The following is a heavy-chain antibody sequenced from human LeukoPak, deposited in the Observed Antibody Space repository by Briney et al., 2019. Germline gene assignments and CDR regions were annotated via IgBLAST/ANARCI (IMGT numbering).Heavy chain of an antibody. D-gene: IGHD3-22*01. CDR2: MIPNSGNT. Sequence: ASVKVSCKASGYTFTSYDIYRVRQAPGQGLEWMGWMIPNSGNTGYEQKVQGRVTMTRNTSISTAYMELSSLTSEDTSVYYCAREIGDISGYFPFDYWGQGTLVTVSS. J-gene: IGHJ4*02. V-gene: IGHV1-8*01. CDR1: GYTFTSYD. CDR3: AREIGDISGYFPFDY.